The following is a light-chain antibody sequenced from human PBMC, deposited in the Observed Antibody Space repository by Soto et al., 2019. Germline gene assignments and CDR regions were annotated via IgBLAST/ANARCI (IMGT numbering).Light chain of an antibody. V-gene: IGKV1-39*01. J-gene: IGKJ2*01. CDR3: QQSYSTPPYT. CDR2: AAS. Sequence: DIQMTKSPSSLSASVGDRVTITCRASQSIRSYLNWYQQKPGKAPKLLIYAASSLQSGVPSRFSGSGSGTDLTLTISSLQPEDFATYYCQQSYSTPPYTFGQGTKLEIK. CDR1: QSIRSY.